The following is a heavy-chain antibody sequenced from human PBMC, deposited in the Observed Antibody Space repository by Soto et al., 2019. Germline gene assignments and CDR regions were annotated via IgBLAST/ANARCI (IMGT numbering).Heavy chain of an antibody. D-gene: IGHD4-17*01. CDR1: GYTFTSYG. Sequence: ASVKVSCKASGYTFTSYGISWVRQAPGQGLEWMGWISAYNGNTNYAQKLQGRVTMTTDTSTSTAYMELRSLRSDDTAVYYCARDRGTVTSYYFDYWGQGTLVTVPQ. V-gene: IGHV1-18*01. J-gene: IGHJ4*02. CDR2: ISAYNGNT. CDR3: ARDRGTVTSYYFDY.